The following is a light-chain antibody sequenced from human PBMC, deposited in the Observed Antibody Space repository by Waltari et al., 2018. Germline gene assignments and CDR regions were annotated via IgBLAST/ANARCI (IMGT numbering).Light chain of an antibody. CDR3: QQTDSPPFT. CDR2: NVA. CDR1: QSVTTS. J-gene: IGKJ3*01. V-gene: IGKV1-39*01. Sequence: IQMTQSPSSLSASVGGRVTITCRASQSVTTSLNWYQHKPGQAPRVLIYNVASLQSGVSSRFIGTGSGTDFTLTITSLQPEDFATYYCQQTDSPPFTFGPGTKLEI.